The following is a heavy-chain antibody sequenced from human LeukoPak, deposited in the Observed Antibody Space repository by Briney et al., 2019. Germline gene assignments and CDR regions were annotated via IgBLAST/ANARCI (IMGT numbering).Heavy chain of an antibody. V-gene: IGHV3-74*01. CDR1: GFTFSNYE. CDR3: ARGYSGYEAPDY. D-gene: IGHD5-12*01. CDR2: INSDGSRT. Sequence: PGGSLRLACAASGFTFSNYEMNWVRQAPGKGLEWVSRINSDGSRTSYVDSVKGRFTISRDNAKNTLYLQMNSLRDGDTAVYYCARGYSGYEAPDYWGQGTLVTVSS. J-gene: IGHJ4*02.